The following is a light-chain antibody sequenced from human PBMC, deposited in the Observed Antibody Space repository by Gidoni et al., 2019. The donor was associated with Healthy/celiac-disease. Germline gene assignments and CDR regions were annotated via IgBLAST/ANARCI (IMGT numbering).Light chain of an antibody. J-gene: IGLJ1*01. CDR2: DVS. CDR3: SSYTSSSTLYV. V-gene: IGLV2-14*01. CDR1: SSDVGGYNY. Sequence: QSALTQPASVSGSHGQSLTIPCTGTSSDVGGYNYVSWYQQHPGKAPKLMIYDVSNRPSGVSNRFSGSKSGNTASLTISGLQAEDEADYYCSSYTSSSTLYVFGTGTKVTVL.